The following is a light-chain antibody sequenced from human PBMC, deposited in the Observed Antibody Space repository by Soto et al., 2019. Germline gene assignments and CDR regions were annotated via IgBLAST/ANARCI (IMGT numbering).Light chain of an antibody. Sequence: DIQMTQSPSSLSASVGDRVTITCRASQSISGYLNWYQHKAGKAPKVLISGASTLHNGVPSRFSGRGAGTDFTLTISSLQPADVATYYCQQSLTTLLTFGGGTRVEI. CDR1: QSISGY. J-gene: IGKJ4*01. V-gene: IGKV1-39*01. CDR2: GAS. CDR3: QQSLTTLLT.